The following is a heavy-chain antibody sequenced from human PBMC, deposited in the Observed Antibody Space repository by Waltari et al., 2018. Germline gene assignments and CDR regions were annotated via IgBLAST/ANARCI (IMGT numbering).Heavy chain of an antibody. Sequence: EVQLVESGGGVVGPGGSLGLSCQTSGFPFDTYAMAWVRQAPGQGLEWVSGINWNGESTGYADSLKDRFTISRDNAKNSLYLQMNSLRSEDTAFYFCARVDSSGYYYVMSDWGQGTLVIVSS. D-gene: IGHD3-22*01. CDR1: GFPFDTYA. CDR3: ARVDSSGYYYVMSD. V-gene: IGHV3-20*04. CDR2: INWNGEST. J-gene: IGHJ4*02.